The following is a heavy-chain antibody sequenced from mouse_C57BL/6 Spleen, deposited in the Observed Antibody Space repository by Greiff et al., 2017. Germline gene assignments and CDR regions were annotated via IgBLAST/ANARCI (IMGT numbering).Heavy chain of an antibody. V-gene: IGHV1-15*01. D-gene: IGHD2-5*01. CDR3: TTYYSNYDYFDY. Sequence: QVQLQQSGAELVRPGASVTLSCKASGYTFTDYEMHWVKQTPVHGLEWIGAIDPETGGTAYNQKFKGKAILTADKSSSTAYMKLRSLTSEDSAVYYCTTYYSNYDYFDYWGQGTTLTVSS. CDR1: GYTFTDYE. CDR2: IDPETGGT. J-gene: IGHJ2*01.